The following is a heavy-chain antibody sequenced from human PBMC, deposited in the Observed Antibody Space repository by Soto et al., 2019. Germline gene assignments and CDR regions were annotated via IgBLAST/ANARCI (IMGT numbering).Heavy chain of an antibody. CDR3: ARGRGIFGAGENYGMDV. J-gene: IGHJ6*02. CDR1: GFTFSSYA. Sequence: AGGSLRLSCAASGFTFSSYAMHWVRQAPGKGLEWVAVISYDGSNKYYADSVKGRFTISRDNSKNTLYLQMNSLRAEDTAVYYCARGRGIFGAGENYGMDVWGQGTTVTVSS. D-gene: IGHD3-3*01. CDR2: ISYDGSNK. V-gene: IGHV3-30-3*01.